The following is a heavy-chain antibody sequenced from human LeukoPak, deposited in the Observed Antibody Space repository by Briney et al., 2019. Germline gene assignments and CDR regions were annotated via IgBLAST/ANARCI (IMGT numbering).Heavy chain of an antibody. V-gene: IGHV3-7*03. Sequence: GGSLRLSCAASGFTFNNHWMSWVRQAPGKGLEWVANIRHDGSDKKYVDSVKGRFTISRDNAENSLFLQMNSLRAEDTAVYYCARRITIAAAGWGYGMDVWGQGTTVTVSS. CDR1: GFTFNNHW. D-gene: IGHD6-13*01. CDR2: IRHDGSDK. J-gene: IGHJ6*02. CDR3: ARRITIAAAGWGYGMDV.